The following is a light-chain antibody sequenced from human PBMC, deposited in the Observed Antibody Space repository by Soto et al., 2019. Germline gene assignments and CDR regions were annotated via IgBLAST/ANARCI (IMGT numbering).Light chain of an antibody. V-gene: IGLV2-14*01. J-gene: IGLJ1*01. CDR2: EVS. CDR3: SSYAGTYV. CDR1: SSDVGGYNY. Sequence: QSALTQPASVSGSPGQSITISCTGTSSDVGGYNYVSWYQQHPGKAPKLIIYEVSNRPSGVSNRFSGSKSGNTASLTISGLQAEDEADYYCSSYAGTYVFGTGTKVTVL.